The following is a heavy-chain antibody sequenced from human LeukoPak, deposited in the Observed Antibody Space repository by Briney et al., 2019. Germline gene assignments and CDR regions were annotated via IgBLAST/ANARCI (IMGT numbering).Heavy chain of an antibody. D-gene: IGHD3-3*01. CDR2: IRYDASNE. CDR3: AKSGVVLIRGALDI. Sequence: GGSLRLSCAASGFIFSTFGMHWVRQAPGKGLEWVAFIRYDASNENYADSVKGRFTISRDNSKNTLYLQMNSLKSEDTAVHYCAKSGVVLIRGALDIWGQGTMVTVSS. J-gene: IGHJ3*02. CDR1: GFIFSTFG. V-gene: IGHV3-30*02.